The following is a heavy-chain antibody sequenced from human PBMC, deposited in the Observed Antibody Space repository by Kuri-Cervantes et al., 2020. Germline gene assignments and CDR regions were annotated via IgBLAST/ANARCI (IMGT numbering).Heavy chain of an antibody. Sequence: SETLSLTCTVSGGSISSGPYYGGWIRQPPGKGLEWIGRIYYSGSTSYNPSLKSRVTISVDTSKNQFSLKLSSVTAAYSAVYYCASRDFYNSDAFDIRGQGTMVTVSS. J-gene: IGHJ3*02. CDR1: GGSISSGPYY. V-gene: IGHV4-39*01. D-gene: IGHD5-24*01. CDR2: IYYSGST. CDR3: ASRDFYNSDAFDI.